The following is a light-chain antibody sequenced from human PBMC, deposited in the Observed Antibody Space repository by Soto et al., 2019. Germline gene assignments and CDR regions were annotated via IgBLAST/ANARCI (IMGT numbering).Light chain of an antibody. V-gene: IGLV3-1*01. Sequence: SYELTQSPSVSVSPGQTVTITCSGDGLGETYACWYQQKPGQSPVLVIYQDDQRPSGIPERFSGSNSGNTATLTISGTQAMDEANYFCQAWDSTTVLFGGGTTLTVL. CDR2: QDD. CDR1: GLGETY. CDR3: QAWDSTTVL. J-gene: IGLJ2*01.